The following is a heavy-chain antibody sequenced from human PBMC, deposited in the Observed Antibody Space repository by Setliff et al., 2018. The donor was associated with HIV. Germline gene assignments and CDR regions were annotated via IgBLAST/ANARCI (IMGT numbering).Heavy chain of an antibody. CDR3: ATGITVAPDY. J-gene: IGHJ4*02. CDR2: IYPSGNT. V-gene: IGHV4-4*02. Sequence: SETLSLTCAVSGGSVSDTYWWSWVRQPPGKGLEWIGEIYPSGNTNYNPSLKSRLTMSVDKSNNQFSLKLTSVTAADTAVYYCATGITVAPDYWGQGSLVTVSS. CDR1: GGSVSDTYW. D-gene: IGHD6-19*01.